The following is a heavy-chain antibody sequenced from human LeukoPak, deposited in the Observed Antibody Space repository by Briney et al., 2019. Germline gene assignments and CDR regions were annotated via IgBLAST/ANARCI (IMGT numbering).Heavy chain of an antibody. Sequence: PGGSLRLSCAASGFTFSSYAMSWVRQAPGKELEWVSAISGSGGSTYYADSVKGRFTISRDNSKNTLYLQMNSLRAEDTAVYYCAKTEGEQWLVPHFDYWGQGTVVTVSS. D-gene: IGHD6-19*01. CDR3: AKTEGEQWLVPHFDY. CDR2: ISGSGGST. J-gene: IGHJ4*02. CDR1: GFTFSSYA. V-gene: IGHV3-23*01.